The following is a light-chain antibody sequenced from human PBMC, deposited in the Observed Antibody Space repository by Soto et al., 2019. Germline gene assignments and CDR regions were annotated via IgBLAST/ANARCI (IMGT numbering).Light chain of an antibody. CDR3: SSYTRDSTVV. V-gene: IGLV2-14*03. J-gene: IGLJ2*01. Sequence: QSALTQPASVSGSPGQSITISCIGTSSDIGAYDYVSWYQHQPGKAPKLMIYDVTNRPSGVSDRFSGSKSDNTASLTISGLQTEDEADYYCSSYTRDSTVVFGGGTKLTVL. CDR2: DVT. CDR1: SSDIGAYDY.